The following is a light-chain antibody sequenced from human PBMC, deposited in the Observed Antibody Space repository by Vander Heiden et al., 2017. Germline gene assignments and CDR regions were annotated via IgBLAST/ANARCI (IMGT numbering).Light chain of an antibody. CDR2: STD. J-gene: IGLJ2*01. Sequence: QTLVTQEPSSAVSPAGRVTLTCGLTSGSVSASNSPSWYQQTPGQAPRTLIYSTDTRSSGVPDRFSGSRLGNKAALTITGAQADDESVYYCVLYMGSGISVFGGGTVLTVL. CDR1: SGSVSASNS. CDR3: VLYMGSGISV. V-gene: IGLV8-61*01.